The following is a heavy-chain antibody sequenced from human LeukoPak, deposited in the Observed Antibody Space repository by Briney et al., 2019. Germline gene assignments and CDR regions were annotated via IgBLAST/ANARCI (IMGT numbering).Heavy chain of an antibody. V-gene: IGHV1-2*06. CDR2: INPNSGGT. CDR3: ARELSEDCSGGSCYSHGIDP. D-gene: IGHD2-15*01. J-gene: IGHJ5*02. CDR1: GYTFTGYY. Sequence: ASVKVSCKASGYTFTGYYMHWVRQAPGQGLEWMGRINPNSGGTNYAQKFQGRVTMTRDTSISTAYMELSSLRSEDTAVYYCARELSEDCSGGSCYSHGIDPWGQGTLVTVSS.